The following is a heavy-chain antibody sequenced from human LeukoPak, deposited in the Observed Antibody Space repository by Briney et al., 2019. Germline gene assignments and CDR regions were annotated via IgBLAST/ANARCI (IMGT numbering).Heavy chain of an antibody. CDR3: ARDSGNYGDYVLGDY. CDR1: GGTFSSYA. CDR2: IIPIFGTA. D-gene: IGHD4-17*01. Sequence: SMKVSCKASGGTFSSYAISWVRQAPGQGLEWMGGIIPIFGTANYAQKFQGRVTITTDESTSTAYMELSSLRSEDTAVYYCARDSGNYGDYVLGDYWGQGTLVAVSS. J-gene: IGHJ4*02. V-gene: IGHV1-69*05.